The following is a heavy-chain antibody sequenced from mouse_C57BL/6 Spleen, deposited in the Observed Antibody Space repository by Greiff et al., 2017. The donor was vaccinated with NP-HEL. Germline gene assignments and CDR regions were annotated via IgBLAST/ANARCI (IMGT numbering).Heavy chain of an antibody. CDR1: GYAFSSSW. J-gene: IGHJ2*01. CDR3: ARERDYDGEDFDY. D-gene: IGHD2-4*01. Sequence: QVQLQQSGPELVKPGASVKISCKASGYAFSSSWMNWVKQRPGKGLEWIGRIYPGDGDTNYNGKFKGKATLTADKSSSTAYMQLSSLTSEDSAVYFCARERDYDGEDFDYWGQGTTRTVSS. V-gene: IGHV1-82*01. CDR2: IYPGDGDT.